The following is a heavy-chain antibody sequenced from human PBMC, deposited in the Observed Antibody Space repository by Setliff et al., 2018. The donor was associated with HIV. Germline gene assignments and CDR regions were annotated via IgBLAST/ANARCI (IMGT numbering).Heavy chain of an antibody. CDR2: IYYSGST. J-gene: IGHJ4*02. D-gene: IGHD5-12*01. CDR1: GGSISSYY. CDR3: ARLTRDGYNYCLDY. Sequence: ASETLSLTCTVSGGSISSYYWSWIRQPPGKGLEWIGYIYYSGSTNYNPSLKSRVTISVDTSKNQFSLKLSSVTAADTAVYYCARLTRDGYNYCLDYWGQGTLVTVSS. V-gene: IGHV4-59*01.